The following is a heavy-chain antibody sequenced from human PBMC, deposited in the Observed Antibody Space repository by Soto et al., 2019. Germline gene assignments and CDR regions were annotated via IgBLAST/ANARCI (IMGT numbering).Heavy chain of an antibody. CDR1: RGSFSDYRHF. CDR2: IDHSGST. Sequence: SQTQSLTCAVYRGSFSDYRHFWGCIRQPPGKGLEWMGEIDHSGSTDYNPSLKSRVTISIDRSKNQFSLKVNSVTAADTAVYYCARWKLEVATMRDYYFGMDVWGQGTTVTVSS. D-gene: IGHD5-12*01. V-gene: IGHV4-34*01. J-gene: IGHJ6*02. CDR3: ARWKLEVATMRDYYFGMDV.